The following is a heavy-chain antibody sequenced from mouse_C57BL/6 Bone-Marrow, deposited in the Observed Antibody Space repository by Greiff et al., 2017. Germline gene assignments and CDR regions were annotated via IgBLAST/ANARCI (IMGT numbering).Heavy chain of an antibody. Sequence: DVHLVESGGGLVQPGGSLKLSCAASGFTFSDYYMYWVRQTPEKRLEWVAYISTGGGSTYYPDTVKGRFTISRDNAKNTRYLQMSRLKSEDTAMYYCARLIYYGNYVWFAYWGQGTLVTVSA. J-gene: IGHJ3*01. D-gene: IGHD2-1*01. V-gene: IGHV5-12*01. CDR3: ARLIYYGNYVWFAY. CDR1: GFTFSDYY. CDR2: ISTGGGST.